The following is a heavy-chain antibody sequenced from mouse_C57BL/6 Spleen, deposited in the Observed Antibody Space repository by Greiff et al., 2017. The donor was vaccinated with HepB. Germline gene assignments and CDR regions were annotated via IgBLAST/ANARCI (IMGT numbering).Heavy chain of an antibody. CDR3: ARPYEDYAMDY. CDR1: GFTFSDYG. V-gene: IGHV5-17*01. D-gene: IGHD2-12*01. Sequence: EVKVVESGGGLVKPGGSLKLSCAASGFTFSDYGMHWVRQAPEKGLEWVAYISSGSSTIYYADTVKGRFTISRDNAKNTLFLQMTSLRSEDTAMYYCARPYEDYAMDYWGQGTSVTVSS. J-gene: IGHJ4*01. CDR2: ISSGSSTI.